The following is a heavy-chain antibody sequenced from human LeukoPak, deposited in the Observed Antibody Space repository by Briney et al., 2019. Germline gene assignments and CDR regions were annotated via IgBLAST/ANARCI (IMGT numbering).Heavy chain of an antibody. D-gene: IGHD3-3*01. J-gene: IGHJ6*03. CDR1: GFTFSSYA. Sequence: PGGSLRLSCAASGFTFSSYAMSWVRQAPRKGLEWVSAISGSGGSTYCADSVKGRFTISRDNAKNSLYLQMNSLRAEDTDVYYCGRGYSEYYDFWSGYYPYYYYYMDVWGKGTTVTVSS. CDR2: ISGSGGST. CDR3: GRGYSEYYDFWSGYYPYYYYYMDV. V-gene: IGHV3-23*01.